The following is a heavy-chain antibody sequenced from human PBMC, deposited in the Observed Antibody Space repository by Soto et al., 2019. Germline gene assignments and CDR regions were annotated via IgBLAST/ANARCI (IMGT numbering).Heavy chain of an antibody. CDR3: ARAERFSNDWYTD. CDR2: ISYDGGSK. D-gene: IGHD6-13*01. CDR1: GFTFNTYA. V-gene: IGHV3-30-3*01. J-gene: IGHJ4*02. Sequence: QVQLVESGGGVARPGRYLTLSCAASGFTFNTYAMHWVRLPPGKGLEWVAAISYDGGSKYYADSVRDRFTISRDDSQSTLSLQMNSLSSEDTAVYNCARAERFSNDWYTDWGQGTLVTVSS.